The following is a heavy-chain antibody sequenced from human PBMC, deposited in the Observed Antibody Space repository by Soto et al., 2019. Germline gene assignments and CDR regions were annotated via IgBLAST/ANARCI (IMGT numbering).Heavy chain of an antibody. J-gene: IGHJ4*02. CDR3: AGDPQIFDY. V-gene: IGHV1-18*04. CDR2: ISAHNGNT. CDR1: GYTFTSYG. Sequence: QVQVVQSGGEVKKPGASVKVSCKASGYTFTSYGISWVRQAPGQGLEWMGWISAHNGNTKYAQKFQGRVTLTTDTATSTAYMELRSLRSDDTAVYYCAGDPQIFDYWGQGTLVPVSS.